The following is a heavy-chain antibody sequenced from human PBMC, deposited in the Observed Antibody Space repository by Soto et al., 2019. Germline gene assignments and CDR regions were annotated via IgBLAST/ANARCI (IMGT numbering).Heavy chain of an antibody. D-gene: IGHD3-10*01. J-gene: IGHJ5*01. CDR3: ARVAAGFLRLLDS. Sequence: SETLSLTCTVSGAAISQTNWWSWVRQAPDKGLGWIGEIYHSGTTYYNPSLKSRVILSVNKSKNQFSLRLKSVTAADTAVYFCARVAAGFLRLLDSWGQGALVTVS. V-gene: IGHV4-4*02. CDR1: GAAISQTNW. CDR2: IYHSGTT.